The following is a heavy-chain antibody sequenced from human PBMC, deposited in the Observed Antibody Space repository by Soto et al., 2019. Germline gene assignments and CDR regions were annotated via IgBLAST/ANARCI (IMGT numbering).Heavy chain of an antibody. J-gene: IGHJ6*02. CDR2: VKYDGSQT. Sequence: PGGSLRLSCADSGFTFSSYWMSWVRQAPGKGLEWVANVKYDGSQTYYVGYVKGRFTISRDNAKNSLYLQMNSLRAEDTAVYYCTRDFQGPLDYGMDVWGQGTTVTVSS. D-gene: IGHD1-1*01. CDR1: GFTFSSYW. CDR3: TRDFQGPLDYGMDV. V-gene: IGHV3-7*01.